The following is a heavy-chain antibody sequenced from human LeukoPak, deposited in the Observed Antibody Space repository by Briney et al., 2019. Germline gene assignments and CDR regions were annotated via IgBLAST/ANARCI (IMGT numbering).Heavy chain of an antibody. CDR2: IYYSGST. D-gene: IGHD6-6*01. V-gene: IGHV4-59*08. CDR1: GGSISSYY. J-gene: IGHJ6*02. CDR3: ARAWGAARRGYYYYSGMDV. Sequence: SETLSLTCTVSGGSISSYYWSWIRQPPGKGLEWFGYIYYSGSTNYNPSLKSRVTISVDTSKNQFSLKLSSVTAADTAVYYCARAWGAARRGYYYYSGMDVWGQGTTVTVSS.